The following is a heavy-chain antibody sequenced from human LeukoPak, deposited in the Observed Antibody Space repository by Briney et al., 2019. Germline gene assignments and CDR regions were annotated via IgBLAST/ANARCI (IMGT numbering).Heavy chain of an antibody. CDR3: ARGGPDSRVGDNWFDP. CDR2: IYTSGST. V-gene: IGHV4-61*02. CDR1: GGSISSGSYY. J-gene: IGHJ5*02. D-gene: IGHD3-10*01. Sequence: SQTLSLTCTVSGGSISSGSYYWSWIRQPAGKGLEWIGRIYTSGSTNYNPSLKSRVTISVDTSKNQFSLKLSSLTAADTAVYYCARGGPDSRVGDNWFDPWGQGTLVTVSS.